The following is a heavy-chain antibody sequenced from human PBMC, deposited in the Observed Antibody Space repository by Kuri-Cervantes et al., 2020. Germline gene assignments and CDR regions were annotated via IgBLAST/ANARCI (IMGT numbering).Heavy chain of an antibody. Sequence: GESLKISCAASGFTFSSYGMHWVRQAPGKGLEWVAVISYDGSNKYYADSVKGRFTISRDNSKNTLYLQMNSLRSEDTALYYCAKDLSSIAARRGMYYGMDVWGQGTTVTVSS. D-gene: IGHD6-6*01. V-gene: IGHV3-30-3*02. CDR1: GFTFSSYG. J-gene: IGHJ6*02. CDR3: AKDLSSIAARRGMYYGMDV. CDR2: ISYDGSNK.